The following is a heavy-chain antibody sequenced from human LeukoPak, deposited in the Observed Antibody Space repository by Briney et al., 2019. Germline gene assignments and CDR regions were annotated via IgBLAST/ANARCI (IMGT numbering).Heavy chain of an antibody. Sequence: SETLSLTXAVSNYFISNGYYWGWFRQPPGKGLEWIGIIYHSGSTNYNPSLNSRVTISVDTSKNQFSLKLSSVTAADTAVYYCARPAFSGETRGAFDVWGQGTMVTVSS. CDR2: IYHSGST. D-gene: IGHD1-14*01. J-gene: IGHJ3*01. V-gene: IGHV4-38-2*01. CDR1: NYFISNGYY. CDR3: ARPAFSGETRGAFDV.